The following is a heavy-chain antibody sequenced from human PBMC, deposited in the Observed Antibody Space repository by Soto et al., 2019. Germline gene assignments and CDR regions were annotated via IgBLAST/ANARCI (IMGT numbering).Heavy chain of an antibody. CDR3: ASDLGGWTDY. Sequence: QVQLVQSGAEVKKPGASVKVSCKASGYTVTSYAMHWVRQAPGQRLEWMGWIKAGNGNTKYSQKFQGRVPITRDTSASTAYMELSSLRSDDTTVYYCASDLGGWTDYWGQGTLVTVSS. J-gene: IGHJ4*02. D-gene: IGHD6-19*01. CDR1: GYTVTSYA. V-gene: IGHV1-3*01. CDR2: IKAGNGNT.